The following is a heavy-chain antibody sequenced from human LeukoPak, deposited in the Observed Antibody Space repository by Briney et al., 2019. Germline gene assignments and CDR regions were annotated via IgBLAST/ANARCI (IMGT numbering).Heavy chain of an antibody. V-gene: IGHV4-39*01. CDR1: GGSISSSSYY. D-gene: IGHD1-26*01. CDR2: IYYSGST. J-gene: IGHJ4*02. Sequence: SETLSLTCTVSGGSISSSSYYWGWIRQPPGKGLEWIGSIYYSGSTYYNPSLKSRVTISVDTSKNQFALKLSSVTAADTAVYYCATPLVGATNQDFDYWGQGTLVTVSS. CDR3: ATPLVGATNQDFDY.